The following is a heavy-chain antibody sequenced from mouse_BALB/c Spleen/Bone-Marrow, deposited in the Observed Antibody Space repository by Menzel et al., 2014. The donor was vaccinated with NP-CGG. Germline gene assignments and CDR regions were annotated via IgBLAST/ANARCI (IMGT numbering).Heavy chain of an antibody. V-gene: IGHV1S81*02. CDR1: GYTFSNYY. CDR2: SNPSNGGS. Sequence: QVQLQQSGAELVKPGASAKLSCKASGYTFSNYYMYWVKQRPGQGLEWIGESNPSNGGSNFNEKFKSKATLTVDKSSSTAYMQLSSLTSEDSAVYYCTRSNYGYWYFDVWGAGTTVTVSS. J-gene: IGHJ1*01. D-gene: IGHD1-1*01. CDR3: TRSNYGYWYFDV.